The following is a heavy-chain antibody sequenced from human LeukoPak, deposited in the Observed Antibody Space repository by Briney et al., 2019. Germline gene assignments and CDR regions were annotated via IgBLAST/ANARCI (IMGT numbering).Heavy chain of an antibody. D-gene: IGHD1-26*01. CDR2: ITTNGGST. Sequence: GGSLRLSCAASGFTLGSYGMRWVRQAPGKELEYVSAITTNGGSTYYANSVKGRFTISRDNSKNTLFLQMGSLRAEDMAVYYYASRSSGSYNYWGQGTLVTVSS. V-gene: IGHV3-64*01. CDR3: ASRSSGSYNY. CDR1: GFTLGSYG. J-gene: IGHJ4*02.